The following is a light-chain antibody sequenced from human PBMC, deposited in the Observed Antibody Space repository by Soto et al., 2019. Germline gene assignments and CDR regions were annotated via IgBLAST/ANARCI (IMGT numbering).Light chain of an antibody. V-gene: IGKV2-30*01. Sequence: DVVMTQSPLSLPVTLGQPASISCRSSQSLVYSDGNTYLNWFQQRPGQSPRRLIYKVSNRDSGVPDRVSGSGSGTDVTLKISRVEAEDVGVYYCMQGTLWPRTFGQGTKLEIK. CDR1: QSLVYSDGNTY. CDR2: KVS. J-gene: IGKJ2*01. CDR3: MQGTLWPRT.